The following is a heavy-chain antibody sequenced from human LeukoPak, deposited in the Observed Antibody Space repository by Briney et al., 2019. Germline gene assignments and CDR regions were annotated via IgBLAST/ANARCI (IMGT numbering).Heavy chain of an antibody. CDR3: TRDPRIVDLRGADAFDI. V-gene: IGHV1-2*02. J-gene: IGHJ3*02. D-gene: IGHD3-22*01. Sequence: ASVKVSCKASGYTFTGYYMHWVRQAPGQGLEWMGWINPNSGGTNYAQKFQGRVTMTRDTSISTAYMELSRLRSDDTAVYYCTRDPRIVDLRGADAFDIWGQGTMVTVSS. CDR1: GYTFTGYY. CDR2: INPNSGGT.